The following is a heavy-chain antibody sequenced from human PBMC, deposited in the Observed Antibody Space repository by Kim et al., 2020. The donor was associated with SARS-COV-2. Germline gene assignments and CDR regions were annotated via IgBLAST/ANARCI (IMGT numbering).Heavy chain of an antibody. J-gene: IGHJ3*02. CDR1: DGSISSSSFP. D-gene: IGHD6-19*01. CDR3: ARQRTDQWLVHGAFDI. V-gene: IGHV4-39*01. CDR2: IYYSGST. Sequence: SETLSLTCTVSDGSISSSSFPWGWIRQPPGKGLEWIGNIYYSGSTYYTPSLKSRVTISVDTSKNQLSLKLSSVTAADTDFYYCARQRTDQWLVHGAFDIWGQGTMVTVSS.